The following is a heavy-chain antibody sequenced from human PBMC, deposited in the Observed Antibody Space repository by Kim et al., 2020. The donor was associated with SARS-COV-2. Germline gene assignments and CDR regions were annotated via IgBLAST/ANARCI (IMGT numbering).Heavy chain of an antibody. CDR3: VKGRLVHQYYFDY. J-gene: IGHJ4*02. D-gene: IGHD1-1*01. CDR1: GFTFSSYA. Sequence: GGSLRLSCAASGFTFSSYAMSWVRQAPGKGPEWVSAISGSGGSTYYADSVKGRFTISRDNSKNTLYLQMNSLRAEDTAVYYCVKGRLVHQYYFDYWGQGTLVTVSS. CDR2: ISGSGGST. V-gene: IGHV3-23*01.